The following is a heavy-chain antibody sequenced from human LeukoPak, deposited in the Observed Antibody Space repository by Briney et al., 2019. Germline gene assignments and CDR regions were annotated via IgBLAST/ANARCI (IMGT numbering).Heavy chain of an antibody. Sequence: SETLSLTCAVYGGSFSGYYWSWIRQPLGKGLEWIGEINHSGSTNYNPSLKCRVTISLDTSKHHFSLKLSSVTAAATTVYYCARARYCSGGSCYSFGAFDIWGQGTMVTVSS. D-gene: IGHD2-15*01. CDR3: ARARYCSGGSCYSFGAFDI. CDR2: INHSGST. V-gene: IGHV4-34*01. CDR1: GGSFSGYY. J-gene: IGHJ3*02.